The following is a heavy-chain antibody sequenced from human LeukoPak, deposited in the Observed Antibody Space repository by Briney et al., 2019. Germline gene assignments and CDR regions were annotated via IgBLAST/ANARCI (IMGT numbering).Heavy chain of an antibody. Sequence: ASVKVSCKASGYTFTSYYMHWVRQAPGQGLEWMGIINPSGGSTSYAQKFQGRVTMTRDMSTSTVYMELSRLRFDDTVVYYCARGPRITIFGVVMANDAFDIWGQGTMVTVSS. CDR1: GYTFTSYY. CDR2: INPSGGST. CDR3: ARGPRITIFGVVMANDAFDI. D-gene: IGHD3-3*01. J-gene: IGHJ3*02. V-gene: IGHV1-46*01.